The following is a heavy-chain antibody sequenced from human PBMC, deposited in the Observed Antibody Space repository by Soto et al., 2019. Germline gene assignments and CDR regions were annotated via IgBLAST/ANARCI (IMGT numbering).Heavy chain of an antibody. CDR3: ARGGGDQYQYGMDV. V-gene: IGHV3-23*01. Sequence: EVQLLESGGGLVQPGRSLRLSCAASGFTLTTSAMTWVRQPPGKGLEWVSSMNAAGISTSYADSVKGRFIASRDKSKNTLHVEMNSLRDEDTAIYFFARGGGDQYQYGMDVWGQGTTVIVSS. D-gene: IGHD3-10*01. CDR2: MNAAGIST. CDR1: GFTLTTSA. J-gene: IGHJ6*02.